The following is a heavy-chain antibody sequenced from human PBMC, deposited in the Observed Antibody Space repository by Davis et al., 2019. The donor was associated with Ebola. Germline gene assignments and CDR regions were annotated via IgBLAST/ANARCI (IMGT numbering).Heavy chain of an antibody. CDR3: ARWRGGYCSSTSCNGGRGMDV. CDR1: GFTFSSYA. J-gene: IGHJ6*02. V-gene: IGHV3-30-3*01. D-gene: IGHD2-2*01. CDR2: ISYDGSNK. Sequence: GESLKISCAASGFTFSSYAMHWVRQAPGKGLEWVAVISYDGSNKYYADSVKGRFTISRDNSKNTLYLQMNSLRAEDTAVYYCARWRGGYCSSTSCNGGRGMDVWSQGTTVTVSS.